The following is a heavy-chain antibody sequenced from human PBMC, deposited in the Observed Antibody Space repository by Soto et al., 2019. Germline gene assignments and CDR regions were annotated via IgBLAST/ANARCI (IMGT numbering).Heavy chain of an antibody. CDR1: GYTLTSYD. CDR3: ARGNVDTAYYGMDV. J-gene: IGHJ6*02. D-gene: IGHD5-18*01. Sequence: GASVEVSCKDSGYTLTSYDINWVRQANGQGLEWMGWMNPNSGNTGYAQKFQGRVTMTRNTSISTAYMELSSLRSEDTAVYYCARGNVDTAYYGMDVWGQGTTVTVSS. CDR2: MNPNSGNT. V-gene: IGHV1-8*01.